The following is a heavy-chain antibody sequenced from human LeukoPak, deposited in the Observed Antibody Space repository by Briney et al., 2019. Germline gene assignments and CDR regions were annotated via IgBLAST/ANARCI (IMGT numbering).Heavy chain of an antibody. Sequence: GRSLRLSCAASEFTFSSYGMHWVRQAPGKGLEWVAVISYDGSNKYYADSVKGRFTISRDNSKNTLYLQMNSLRAEDTAVYYCVKVAKYYYGSETYYFFEHWGQGTPVTASS. D-gene: IGHD3-10*01. CDR3: VKVAKYYYGSETYYFFEH. CDR2: ISYDGSNK. CDR1: EFTFSSYG. V-gene: IGHV3-30*18. J-gene: IGHJ4*02.